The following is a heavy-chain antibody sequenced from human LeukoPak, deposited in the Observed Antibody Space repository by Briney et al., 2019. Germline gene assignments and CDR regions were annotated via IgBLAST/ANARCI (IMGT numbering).Heavy chain of an antibody. V-gene: IGHV3-30-3*01. Sequence: GGSLRLSCAASGFTFSSYAMHWVRQAPGKGLEWVAVISYDGSNKHYADSVKGRFTISRDNSKNTLYLQMNSLRAEDTAVYYCARWMTTVTTPAFDYWGQGTLVTVSS. D-gene: IGHD4-17*01. CDR2: ISYDGSNK. J-gene: IGHJ4*02. CDR1: GFTFSSYA. CDR3: ARWMTTVTTPAFDY.